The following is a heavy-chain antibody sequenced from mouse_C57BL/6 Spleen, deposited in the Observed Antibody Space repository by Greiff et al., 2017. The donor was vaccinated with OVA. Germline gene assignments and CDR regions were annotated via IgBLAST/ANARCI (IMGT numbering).Heavy chain of an antibody. V-gene: IGHV1-82*01. Sequence: VKLQESGPELVKPGASVKISCKASGYAFSSSWMNWVKQRPGKGLEWIGRIYPGDGDTNYNGKFKGKATLTADKSSSTAYMQLSSLTSEDSAVYFCARGLGLHWYFDVWGTGTTVTVSS. J-gene: IGHJ1*03. CDR1: GYAFSSSW. CDR2: IYPGDGDT. CDR3: ARGLGLHWYFDV. D-gene: IGHD4-1*01.